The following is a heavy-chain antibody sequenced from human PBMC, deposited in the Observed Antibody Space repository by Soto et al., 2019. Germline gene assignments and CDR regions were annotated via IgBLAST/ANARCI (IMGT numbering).Heavy chain of an antibody. CDR2: INAGNGNT. D-gene: IGHD2-15*01. Sequence: QVQLVQSGAEEKKPGASVKVSCKASGYTFTSYAMHWVRQAPGQRLEWMGWINAGNGNTKYSQKFQGRVTITRDTSASTAYMELSRLRSEDTAEYYCARGTVVTHFDYWGQGTLVTVSS. CDR1: GYTFTSYA. V-gene: IGHV1-3*05. CDR3: ARGTVVTHFDY. J-gene: IGHJ4*02.